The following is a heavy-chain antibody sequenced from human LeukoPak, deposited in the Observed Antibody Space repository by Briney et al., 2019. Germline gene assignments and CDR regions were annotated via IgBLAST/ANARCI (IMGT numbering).Heavy chain of an antibody. D-gene: IGHD3-9*01. J-gene: IGHJ4*02. Sequence: PSETLSLTCTVSGGVISTYYWSWIRQPPGKGLEGIGYIYYTGSTNYNPSLKSRVTISVDTSKNQFSLKLSSVTAADTAVYYCASGMAVSDYDILTGSPSFDYWGQGTLVTVSS. CDR3: ASGMAVSDYDILTGSPSFDY. CDR1: GGVISTYY. CDR2: IYYTGST. V-gene: IGHV4-59*12.